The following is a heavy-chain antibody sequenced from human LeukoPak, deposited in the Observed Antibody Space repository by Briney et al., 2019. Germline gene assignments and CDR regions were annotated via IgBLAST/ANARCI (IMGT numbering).Heavy chain of an antibody. V-gene: IGHV3-7*01. D-gene: IGHD3-22*01. Sequence: PGGSLRLSCAASGFTFSSYWMNWVRQAPGQGLEWVPDIKLIGSAKFYVDSVKGRFTISRDNAKNSLYLQMNRLRAEDTAVYYCSTSHDSSVCDWGQGTLVTVAS. CDR3: STSHDSSVCD. CDR2: IKLIGSAK. CDR1: GFTFSSYW. J-gene: IGHJ4*02.